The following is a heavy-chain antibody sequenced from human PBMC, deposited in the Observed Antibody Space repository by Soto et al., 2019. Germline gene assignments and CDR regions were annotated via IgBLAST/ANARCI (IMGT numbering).Heavy chain of an antibody. CDR3: AAAGAGPFDL. V-gene: IGHV3-23*01. CDR2: IRGNGDGT. CDR1: GYTFRNYA. Sequence: VQLLESGGGLVPPGGALRLACAASGYTFRNYAMSWVRQAPGKGLEWVSTIRGNGDGTYYADSVKGRFTISRDNSKNTLSLQMNSLRVEDTALYYCAAAGAGPFDLWGQGTMVTVSS. J-gene: IGHJ3*01. D-gene: IGHD2-15*01.